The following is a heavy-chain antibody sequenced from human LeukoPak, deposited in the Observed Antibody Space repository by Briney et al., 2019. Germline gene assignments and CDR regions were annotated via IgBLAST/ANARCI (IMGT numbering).Heavy chain of an antibody. CDR3: ASAEYSSSLDY. V-gene: IGHV4-59*01. Sequence: SETLSLTCTVSGGSISSYYWSWIRQPPGKGLEWIEYIYYSGSTNYNPSLKSRVTISVDTSKNQFSLKLSSVTAADAAVYYCASAEYSSSLDYWGQGTLVTVSS. CDR2: IYYSGST. J-gene: IGHJ4*02. D-gene: IGHD6-6*01. CDR1: GGSISSYY.